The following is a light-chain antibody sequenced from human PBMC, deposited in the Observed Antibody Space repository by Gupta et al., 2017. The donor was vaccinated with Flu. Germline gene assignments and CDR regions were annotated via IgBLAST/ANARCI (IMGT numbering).Light chain of an antibody. CDR3: QHTDNTSWT. CDR1: QSIINS. J-gene: IGKJ1*01. V-gene: IGKV1-39*01. CDR2: NAS. Sequence: DIQMTQSPSSLSASVGDRVTITCRASQSIINSLNWYQQKPGKAPILLIYNASSLQSGVPSKFSGSGSGTDFTLTISRLQPEDFAAYYCQHTDNTSWTFGQGTKVEGK.